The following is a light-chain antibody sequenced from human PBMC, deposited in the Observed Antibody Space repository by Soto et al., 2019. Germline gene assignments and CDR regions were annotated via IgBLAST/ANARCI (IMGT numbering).Light chain of an antibody. Sequence: EIVLTQSPGTLSLSPGERATLSCRVSQSVSSSYLAWYQQKPGQAPRLLIFGASSRATGIPDRFSGSGSGTDFTLTISRLEPEDFAVYYCQQYETFGQGTKVEIK. V-gene: IGKV3-20*01. CDR2: GAS. J-gene: IGKJ1*01. CDR1: QSVSSSY. CDR3: QQYET.